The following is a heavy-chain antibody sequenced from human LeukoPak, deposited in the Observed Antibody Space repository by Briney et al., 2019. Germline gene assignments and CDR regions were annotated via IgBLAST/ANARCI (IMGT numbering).Heavy chain of an antibody. Sequence: GGSLRLSCAASGFTFSSYEMNWVRQAPGKGLGWVSRINSDGTSTTYADSVKGRFTISRHNAKNTLYLQMNSLRAEDTAIYYCARGLSGYSSSLGYWGQGTLVTVSS. CDR2: INSDGTST. V-gene: IGHV3-74*01. CDR1: GFTFSSYE. D-gene: IGHD6-6*01. CDR3: ARGLSGYSSSLGY. J-gene: IGHJ4*02.